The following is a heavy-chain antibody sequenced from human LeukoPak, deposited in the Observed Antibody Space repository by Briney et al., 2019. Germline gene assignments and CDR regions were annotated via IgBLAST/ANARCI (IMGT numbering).Heavy chain of an antibody. CDR2: IWYDGSNK. J-gene: IGHJ4*02. CDR3: ARDHYYYDSSGYPTYYFDY. D-gene: IGHD3-22*01. V-gene: IGHV3-33*01. Sequence: GGSLRLSCAASGFTFSSYGMHWVRQAPGKGLEWVAVIWYDGSNKYYADSMKGRFTISRDNSKNTLYLQMNSLRAEDTAVYYCARDHYYYDSSGYPTYYFDYWGQGTLVTVSS. CDR1: GFTFSSYG.